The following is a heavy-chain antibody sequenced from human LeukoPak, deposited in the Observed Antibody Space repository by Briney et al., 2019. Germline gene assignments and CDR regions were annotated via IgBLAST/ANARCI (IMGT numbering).Heavy chain of an antibody. Sequence: ASMKVSCKASGYTFTGYYMHWVRQAPGQGLEWMGWINPNSGGTNYAQKFQGRVTITADESTSTAYMELSSLRSEDTAVYYCARDGYNSYYFDYWGQGTLVTVSS. CDR3: ARDGYNSYYFDY. CDR2: INPNSGGT. J-gene: IGHJ4*02. D-gene: IGHD5-24*01. V-gene: IGHV1-2*02. CDR1: GYTFTGYY.